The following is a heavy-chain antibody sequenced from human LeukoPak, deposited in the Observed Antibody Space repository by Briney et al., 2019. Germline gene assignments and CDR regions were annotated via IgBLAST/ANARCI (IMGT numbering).Heavy chain of an antibody. CDR3: ARVSYYDFWSGYYRDAFDI. CDR2: IYYSGST. J-gene: IGHJ3*02. D-gene: IGHD3-3*01. CDR1: GGSVSSGSYY. Sequence: SETLSLTCTVSGGSVSSGSYYWSWIRQPPGKGLEWIGYIYYSGSTNYNPSLKSRVTISVDTSKNQFSLKLSSVTAADTAVYYCARVSYYDFWSGYYRDAFDIWGQGTMVTVSS. V-gene: IGHV4-61*01.